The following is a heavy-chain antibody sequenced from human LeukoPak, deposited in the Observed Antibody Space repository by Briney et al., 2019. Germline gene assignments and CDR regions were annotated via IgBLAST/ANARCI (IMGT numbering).Heavy chain of an antibody. Sequence: ASVKVSCKASGYTFTSYGISWVRQAPGQGLEWMGWISAYNGNTNYAQKLQGRVTMTRNTSISTAYMELSSLRSEDTAVYYCARDRYDSSGPSPYYYYGMDVWGQGTTVTVSS. V-gene: IGHV1-18*01. J-gene: IGHJ6*02. CDR2: ISAYNGNT. CDR1: GYTFTSYG. CDR3: ARDRYDSSGPSPYYYYGMDV. D-gene: IGHD3-22*01.